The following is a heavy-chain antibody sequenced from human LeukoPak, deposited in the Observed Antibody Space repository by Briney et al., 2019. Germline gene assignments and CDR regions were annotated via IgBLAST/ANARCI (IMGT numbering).Heavy chain of an antibody. J-gene: IGHJ6*03. V-gene: IGHV3-23*01. CDR2: ISGSGGST. D-gene: IGHD3-9*01. Sequence: GGSLRLSCAASGFTFSIYAMSWVRQAPGKGLEWVSAISGSGGSTYYADSVKGRFTISRDNSKNTLYLQMNSLRAEDTAVYYCAKSPSLLTGYDYYYMAVWGKGTTVTVSS. CDR1: GFTFSIYA. CDR3: AKSPSLLTGYDYYYMAV.